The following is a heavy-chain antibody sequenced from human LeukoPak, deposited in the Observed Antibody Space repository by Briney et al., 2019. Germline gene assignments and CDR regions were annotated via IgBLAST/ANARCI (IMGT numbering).Heavy chain of an antibody. V-gene: IGHV4-34*01. CDR2: INHSGST. CDR1: GGSFSGYY. CDR3: ARVTVSWGRPYYFDY. J-gene: IGHJ4*02. Sequence: SETLSLTCAVYGGSFSGYYWSWIRQPPGKGLEWSGEINHSGSTNYNPSLKSRVTISVDTSKNQFSLKLSSVTAADTAVYYCARVTVSWGRPYYFDYWGQGTLVTVSS. D-gene: IGHD3-16*01.